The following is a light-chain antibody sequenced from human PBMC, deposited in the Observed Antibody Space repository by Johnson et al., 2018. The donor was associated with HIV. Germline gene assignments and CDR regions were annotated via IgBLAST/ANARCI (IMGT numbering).Light chain of an antibody. CDR2: ENN. J-gene: IGLJ1*01. CDR3: GTWDSRLNVYL. Sequence: QSVLTQPPSVSAAPGQKVTISCSGSNSNIGNNYVSWYQHLPGTGPKLLIYENNKRPSGIPYRFSGSKSGTSATLGISGLQTGDEADYYCGTWDSRLNVYLFGTGTKVTVL. V-gene: IGLV1-51*02. CDR1: NSNIGNNY.